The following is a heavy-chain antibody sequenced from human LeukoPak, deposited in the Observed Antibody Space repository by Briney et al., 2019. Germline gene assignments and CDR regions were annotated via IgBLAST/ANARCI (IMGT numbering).Heavy chain of an antibody. V-gene: IGHV1-8*03. J-gene: IGHJ6*03. Sequence: ASVKVSCKASGYTFIAYEINWVRQATGQGLEWMGWMNPKSGDTSYEQKFQGRVTITRDSSISTVYMELSSLRFEDTALYYCARGRYRDVWGKGTTVTVSS. CDR1: GYTFIAYE. CDR2: MNPKSGDT. CDR3: ARGRYRDV.